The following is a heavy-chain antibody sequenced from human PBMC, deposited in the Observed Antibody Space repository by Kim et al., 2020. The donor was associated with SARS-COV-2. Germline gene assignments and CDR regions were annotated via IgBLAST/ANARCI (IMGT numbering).Heavy chain of an antibody. D-gene: IGHD5-18*01. V-gene: IGHV1-2*02. Sequence: ASVKVSCKASGYTFTGYYMHWVRQAPGQGLEWMGWINPNSGGTNYAQKFQGRVTMTRDTSISTAYMELSRLRSDDTAVYYCARKAPDRYSYSFDYWGQGTLVTVSS. CDR2: INPNSGGT. CDR3: ARKAPDRYSYSFDY. J-gene: IGHJ4*02. CDR1: GYTFTGYY.